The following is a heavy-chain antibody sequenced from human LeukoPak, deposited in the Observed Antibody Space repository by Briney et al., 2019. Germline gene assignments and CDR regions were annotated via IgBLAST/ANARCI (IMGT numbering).Heavy chain of an antibody. CDR2: IIPIFGTA. Sequence: ASVKVSCKASGGTFSSYAISWVRQVPGQGLEWMGGIIPIFGTASYAQKFQGRVTMTADESTTTAYMELRSLRSEDTAVYYCASSSGRIEYFQHWGQGTLVTVSS. V-gene: IGHV1-69*13. CDR3: ASSSGRIEYFQH. J-gene: IGHJ1*01. CDR1: GGTFSSYA. D-gene: IGHD3-22*01.